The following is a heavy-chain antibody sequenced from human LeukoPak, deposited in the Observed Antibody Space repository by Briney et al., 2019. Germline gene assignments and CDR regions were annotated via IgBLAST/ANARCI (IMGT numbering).Heavy chain of an antibody. CDR1: GDSISSSNYF. V-gene: IGHV4-39*01. CDR2: IYHSWNT. J-gene: IGHJ6*02. D-gene: IGHD6-25*01. CDR3: ARQLYSSATV. Sequence: SETLSLTCTVSGDSISSSNYFWGWIRQPPGKGLEWVGNIYHSWNTFYNPSLKSRVTISADTSKNQFSLKLTFVTVADTAVYYWARQLYSSATVWGQGTTVIVSS.